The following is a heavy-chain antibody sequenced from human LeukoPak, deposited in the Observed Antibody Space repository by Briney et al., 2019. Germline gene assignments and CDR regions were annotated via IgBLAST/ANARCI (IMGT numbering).Heavy chain of an antibody. CDR3: ARLIPDFWSGYYTFWFDP. V-gene: IGHV4-38-2*01. CDR2: IYHSGST. CDR1: GYSVSSGYY. D-gene: IGHD3-3*01. J-gene: IGHJ5*02. Sequence: PSETLPLTCAVSGYSVSSGYYCGWIRQPPGKGLERIGSIYHSGSTYYNPSLKSRVTISVDTSKNQFSLKLSSVTAADTAVYYCARLIPDFWSGYYTFWFDPWGQGTLVTVSS.